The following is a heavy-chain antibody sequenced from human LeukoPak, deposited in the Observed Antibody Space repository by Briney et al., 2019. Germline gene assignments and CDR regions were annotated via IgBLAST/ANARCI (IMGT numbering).Heavy chain of an antibody. J-gene: IGHJ4*02. D-gene: IGHD4-17*01. V-gene: IGHV3-23*01. Sequence: GGSLRLSCAASGFTFSSYTMSWVRQAPGEGLEWLSAISGRGESTFYAPSVKGRFAISRDNSDNTLYLQMSSLRVDDTAVYFCAKERQTGDYFTSDYWGQGTLVTVSS. CDR3: AKERQTGDYFTSDY. CDR2: ISGRGEST. CDR1: GFTFSSYT.